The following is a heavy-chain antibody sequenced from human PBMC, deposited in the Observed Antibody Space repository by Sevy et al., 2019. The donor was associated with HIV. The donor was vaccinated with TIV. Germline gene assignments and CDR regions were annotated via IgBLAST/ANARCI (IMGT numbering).Heavy chain of an antibody. CDR3: AREGGYTDQGMDV. CDR2: ISGSGGYT. J-gene: IGHJ6*02. CDR1: GFIFSSYV. V-gene: IGHV3-23*01. Sequence: GGSLRLSCAASGFIFSSYVMTWVRQAPGKGLEWVSTISGSGGYTYYADSVKGRLTISRDNAKNSLYVQMNRLRAEDTAVYYCAREGGYTDQGMDVWGQGTTVTVSS. D-gene: IGHD5-12*01.